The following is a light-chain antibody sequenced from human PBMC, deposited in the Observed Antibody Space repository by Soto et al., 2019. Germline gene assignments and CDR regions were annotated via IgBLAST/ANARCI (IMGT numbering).Light chain of an antibody. CDR2: AAS. CDR3: QQRYSTPWT. J-gene: IGKJ1*01. CDR1: QSLSSY. V-gene: IGKV1-39*01. Sequence: DIQMTQSPSSLSASVGDRVTITCRASQSLSSYLNWYQQKPGKAPKLLIYAASSLQSGVPSRFSGSGSGTDFTLTSSSLQPADFATYYCQQRYSTPWTFGQGTKVDIK.